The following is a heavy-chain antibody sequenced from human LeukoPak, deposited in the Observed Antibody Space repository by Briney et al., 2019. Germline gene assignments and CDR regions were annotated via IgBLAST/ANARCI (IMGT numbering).Heavy chain of an antibody. V-gene: IGHV3-23*01. D-gene: IGHD2-15*01. CDR3: ARAPRYCSGGSCYSHYYYGMDV. CDR2: ISGSGGST. Sequence: PGGSLRLSCAASGFTFSSYAMSWVRQAPGKGLEWVSAISGSGGSTYYADSVKGRFTISRDNSKNTLYLQMNSLRAEDTAVYYCARAPRYCSGGSCYSHYYYGMDVWGQGTTVTVSS. J-gene: IGHJ6*02. CDR1: GFTFSSYA.